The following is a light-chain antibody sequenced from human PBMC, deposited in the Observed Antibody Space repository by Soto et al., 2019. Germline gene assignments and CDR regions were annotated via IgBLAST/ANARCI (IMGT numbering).Light chain of an antibody. CDR1: SSDVGGYNY. V-gene: IGLV2-14*03. CDR3: ISYTGSSPYV. Sequence: QAALTQPASLSGSPGQSITIPCTGTSSDVGGYNYVSWYQHHPGKAPKLIIFDVGNRPSGISNRFSGSKSGNTASLTISGLQAEDEADYYCISYTGSSPYVFGTGTKVTVL. CDR2: DVG. J-gene: IGLJ1*01.